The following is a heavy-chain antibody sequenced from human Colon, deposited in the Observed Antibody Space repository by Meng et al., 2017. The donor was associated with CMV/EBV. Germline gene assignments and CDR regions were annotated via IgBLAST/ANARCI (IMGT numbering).Heavy chain of an antibody. J-gene: IGHJ6*02. CDR2: MYGVGSSA. D-gene: IGHD3-3*01. CDR1: GFTFSTFA. Sequence: GESLKISCEASGFTFSTFAMTWVRQAPGKGLEWVSFMYGVGSSAYYADSVKGRFTISRDNSKNTVYLQMNSLTAEDTAVYYCAKHVPFLEWFILDDRGQGTTVTVSS. V-gene: IGHV3-23*03. CDR3: AKHVPFLEWFILDD.